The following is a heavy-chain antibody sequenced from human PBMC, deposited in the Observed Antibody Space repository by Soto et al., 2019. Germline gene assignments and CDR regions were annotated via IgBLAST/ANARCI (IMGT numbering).Heavy chain of an antibody. J-gene: IGHJ5*02. CDR2: IIPIFGTA. CDR1: GGTFSSYA. D-gene: IGHD2-15*01. V-gene: IGHV1-69*12. CDR3: AREVLVAATAWIDP. Sequence: QVQLVQSGAEVKKPGSSVKVSCKASGGTFSSYAISWVRQAPAQGLEWMGGIIPIFGTANYAQKFQGRVTITADETTSKAYMELSSLRSEDTAVYYCAREVLVAATAWIDPWGQGTLVTFSS.